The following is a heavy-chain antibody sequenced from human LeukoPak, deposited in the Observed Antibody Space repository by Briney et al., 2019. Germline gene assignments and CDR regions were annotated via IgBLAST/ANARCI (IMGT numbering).Heavy chain of an antibody. V-gene: IGHV1-8*01. D-gene: IGHD3-22*01. Sequence: ASVKVSCKASGYTFTSYDINWVRQATGQGLEWMGWMNPNSGNTGYAQKFQGRVTMTRNTSIGTAYMELSSLRSEDTAVYYCARVATPYYYDSSGYYYSRYYFDYWGQGTLVTVSS. J-gene: IGHJ4*02. CDR3: ARVATPYYYDSSGYYYSRYYFDY. CDR1: GYTFTSYD. CDR2: MNPNSGNT.